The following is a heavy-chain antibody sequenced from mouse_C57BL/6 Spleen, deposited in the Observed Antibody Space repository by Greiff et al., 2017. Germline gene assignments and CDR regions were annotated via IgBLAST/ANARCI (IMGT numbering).Heavy chain of an antibody. CDR3: ARDYYGSSYDYFDY. V-gene: IGHV1-69*01. D-gene: IGHD1-1*01. CDR1: GYTFTSYW. J-gene: IGHJ2*01. Sequence: VQLQQPGAELVMPGASVKLSCKASGYTFTSYWMHWVKQRPGQGLEWIGEIDPSDSYTNYNQKFKGKSTLTVDKSSSTAYMQLRSLTSEDSAVYYCARDYYGSSYDYFDYWGQGTTRTVSS. CDR2: IDPSDSYT.